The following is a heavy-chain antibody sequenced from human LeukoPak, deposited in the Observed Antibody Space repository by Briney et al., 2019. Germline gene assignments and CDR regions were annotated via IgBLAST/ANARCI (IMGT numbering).Heavy chain of an antibody. CDR1: GYTFTSYA. V-gene: IGHV1-3*01. J-gene: IGHJ4*02. Sequence: ASVKVSCKASGYTFTSYAMHWVRQAPGQRLEWMGWINAGNGNTKYSQKFQGRVTITRDTSASTVYMELSSLRSEDTAVYYCARGPSILLWFGELSFDYWGQGTLVTVSS. D-gene: IGHD3-10*01. CDR2: INAGNGNT. CDR3: ARGPSILLWFGELSFDY.